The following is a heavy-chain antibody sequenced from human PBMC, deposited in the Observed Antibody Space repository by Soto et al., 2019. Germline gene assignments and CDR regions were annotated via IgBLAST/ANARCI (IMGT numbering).Heavy chain of an antibody. CDR1: GYTFTSYA. V-gene: IGHV1-3*01. Sequence: RASVKVSCKASGYTFTSYAMHWVRQAPGQRLEWMGWINAGNGNTKYSQKFQGRVTITRDTSASTAYMELSSLRSEDTAVYYCARDRVFGVVITPAFDYWGQGTLVTVSS. D-gene: IGHD3-3*01. CDR3: ARDRVFGVVITPAFDY. J-gene: IGHJ4*02. CDR2: INAGNGNT.